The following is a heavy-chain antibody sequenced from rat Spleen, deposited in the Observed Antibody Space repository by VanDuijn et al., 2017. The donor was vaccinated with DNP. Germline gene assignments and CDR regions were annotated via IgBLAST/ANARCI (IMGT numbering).Heavy chain of an antibody. Sequence: QVQLQQSGIELAKPGSSVKISCKASGYTFTSYYISWIKQTTGQGLEYVGYINTGSGGTYYNEKFMDKATLTVDKSSSTAFMQLSSLTPDDSAVYYCARRRLPYWYFDFWGPGTMVTVSS. CDR2: INTGSGGT. V-gene: IGHV1-43*01. CDR3: ARRRLPYWYFDF. CDR1: GYTFTSYY. D-gene: IGHD1-4*01. J-gene: IGHJ1*01.